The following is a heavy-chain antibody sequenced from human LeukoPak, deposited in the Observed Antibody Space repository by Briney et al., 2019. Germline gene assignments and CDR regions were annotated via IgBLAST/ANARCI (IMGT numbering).Heavy chain of an antibody. D-gene: IGHD3-22*01. CDR1: GGTFSSYA. J-gene: IGHJ4*02. CDR2: IIPIFGTA. Sequence: ASVKVSCKASGGTFSSYAISWVRQAPGQGLEWMGGIIPIFGTANYAQKFQGRVTITTGESTSTAYMELSSLRSEDTAVYYCARDLNYYDSSDYWGQGTLVTVSS. V-gene: IGHV1-69*05. CDR3: ARDLNYYDSSDY.